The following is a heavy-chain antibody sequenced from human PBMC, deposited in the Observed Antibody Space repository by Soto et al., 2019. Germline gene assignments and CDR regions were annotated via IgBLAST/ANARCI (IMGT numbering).Heavy chain of an antibody. J-gene: IGHJ4*02. D-gene: IGHD1-26*01. CDR2: IDTDGSRK. V-gene: IGHV3-7*01. CDR3: ARDHQWAFDL. Sequence: GGSLRLSCAASGFNFNTYWMYWVRQAPGKGLEWVANIDTDGSRKNYVDSVKGRFIISRDNDKNSFYLQINSLRDEDTAVYYCARDHQWAFDLWGQGVLVTLSS. CDR1: GFNFNTYW.